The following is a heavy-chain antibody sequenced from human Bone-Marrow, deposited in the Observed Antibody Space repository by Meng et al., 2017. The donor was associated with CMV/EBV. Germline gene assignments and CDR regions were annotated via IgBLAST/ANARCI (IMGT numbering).Heavy chain of an antibody. J-gene: IGHJ4*02. D-gene: IGHD3-10*01. CDR1: GFTFSTYW. Sequence: SGFTFSTYWMHWVRQAPGKGLVWVTRIKSDGSSTNYADFVKGRFTISRDNAKNTLYLQMNSLRAADTAVYYCTRDAATYSYASGNDYWGQGTLVTVSS. CDR3: TRDAATYSYASGNDY. CDR2: IKSDGSST. V-gene: IGHV3-74*01.